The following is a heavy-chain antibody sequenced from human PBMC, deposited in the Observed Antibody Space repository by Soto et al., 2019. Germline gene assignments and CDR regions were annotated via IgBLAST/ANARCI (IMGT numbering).Heavy chain of an antibody. CDR2: INEDGSTT. Sequence: EVQLVESGGGLVQPGGSLRLSCAASGFTFSGNWMQWVRQAPRKGLVWVSRINEDGSTTTYADSVKGRFTISRDNAENTLCLQMNSLRADDTAVYYCARDLSGQFDYWGQGTLVTVSS. CDR3: ARDLSGQFDY. V-gene: IGHV3-74*03. J-gene: IGHJ4*02. CDR1: GFTFSGNW.